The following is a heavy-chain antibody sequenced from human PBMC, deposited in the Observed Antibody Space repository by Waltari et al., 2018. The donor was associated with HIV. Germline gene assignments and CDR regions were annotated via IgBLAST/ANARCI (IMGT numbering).Heavy chain of an antibody. D-gene: IGHD3-3*01. CDR1: GFTFTNAW. V-gene: IGHV3-15*01. Sequence: EVQLVESGGGLVKHGGSLRLSCAVSGFTFTNAWMNWVRQAPGKGLEWVGRIKIYTDGRTTDYAEPVKGRFTSSRDDSRNTLYLQMNSLKTAYTAVCYCTPDATPRASGRFLECFWGQGTLVTVSS. J-gene: IGHJ4*02. CDR2: IKIYTDGRTT. CDR3: TPDATPRASGRFLECF.